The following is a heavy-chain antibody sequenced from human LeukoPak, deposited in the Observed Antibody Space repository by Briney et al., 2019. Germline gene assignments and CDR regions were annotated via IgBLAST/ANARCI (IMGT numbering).Heavy chain of an antibody. D-gene: IGHD6-19*01. J-gene: IGHJ4*02. V-gene: IGHV4-4*02. CDR3: ARVGGYSSGWQH. CDR1: GGSISSSNW. CDR2: IYHSGST. Sequence: SETLSLTCAVSGGSISSSNWWSWVRQPPGKGLEWIGEIYHSGSTNSNPSLKSRVTISVDKSKNQFSLKLSSVTAADTAVYYCARVGGYSSGWQHWGQGTLVTVSS.